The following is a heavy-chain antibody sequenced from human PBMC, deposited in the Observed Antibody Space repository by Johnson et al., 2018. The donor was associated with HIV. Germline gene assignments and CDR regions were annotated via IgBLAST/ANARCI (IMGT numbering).Heavy chain of an antibody. Sequence: QVQLVESGGGVVQPGRSLRLSCAASGFTFSSYAMNWVRQAPGKGLEWVAVISYDGSNKYYADSVKGRFTISKDNSKNTLYLQMNSLRAEDTAVYYCARVRPKGSFDIWGQGTMVTVSS. CDR3: ARVRPKGSFDI. J-gene: IGHJ3*02. D-gene: IGHD1-1*01. CDR2: ISYDGSNK. V-gene: IGHV3-30-3*01. CDR1: GFTFSSYA.